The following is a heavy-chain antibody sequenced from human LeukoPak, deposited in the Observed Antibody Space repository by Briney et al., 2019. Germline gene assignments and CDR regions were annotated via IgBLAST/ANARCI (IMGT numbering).Heavy chain of an antibody. J-gene: IGHJ4*02. CDR2: ISYDGSDK. V-gene: IGHV3-30*18. Sequence: GGSLRLSCAASGFTFSSFGTYWVRQAPGKGLEWVAVISYDGSDKYYADSVKGRFTISRDNSKNTLNLQMDSLRPEDTGVYYCAKDLGTPYTSGWYGMDYWGQGALVTVSS. D-gene: IGHD6-19*01. CDR3: AKDLGTPYTSGWYGMDY. CDR1: GFTFSSFG.